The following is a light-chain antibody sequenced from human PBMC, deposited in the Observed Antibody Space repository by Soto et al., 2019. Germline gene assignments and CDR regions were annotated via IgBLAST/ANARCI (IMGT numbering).Light chain of an antibody. CDR3: AAWDDSLNVVV. Sequence: QSVLTQPPSVSEAPRQRVTISCSGSSSNIGNNAVNWYQQLPGTAPKLLIYYDDLLPSGVSDRFSGSKSGTSASLAISGLQSEDGADYYCAAWDDSLNVVVFGGGTKLTVL. J-gene: IGLJ2*01. CDR2: YDD. V-gene: IGLV1-36*01. CDR1: SSNIGNNA.